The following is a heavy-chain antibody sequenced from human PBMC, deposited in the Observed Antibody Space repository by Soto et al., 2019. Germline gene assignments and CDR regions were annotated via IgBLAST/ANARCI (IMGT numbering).Heavy chain of an antibody. CDR1: GGSINSYY. CDR2: IYYRGST. J-gene: IGHJ1*01. V-gene: IGHV4-59*01. Sequence: QVQLQESGPGLVKPSETLSLTCTVSGGSINSYYWSWIRQPPGKGLEWTGYIYYRGSTSYNPSLKSRVTISIDPSKKQLSINVSSVPAADTAVYYCARDLHGRPGVQHWGQGTMVTVSS. CDR3: ARDLHGRPGVQH.